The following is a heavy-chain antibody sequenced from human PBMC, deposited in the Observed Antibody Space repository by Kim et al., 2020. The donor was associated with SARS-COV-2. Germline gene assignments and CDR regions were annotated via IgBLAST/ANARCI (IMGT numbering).Heavy chain of an antibody. CDR3: TTEAPPICSGGSCHIDDY. D-gene: IGHD2-15*01. CDR1: GFTFSNAW. V-gene: IGHV3-15*01. J-gene: IGHJ4*02. Sequence: GGSLRLSCAASGFTFSNAWMSWVRQAPGKGLEWVGRIKSKTDGGTTDYAAPVKGRFTISRDDSKNTLYLQMNSLKTEDTAVYYCTTEAPPICSGGSCHIDDYWGQGTLVTVSS. CDR2: IKSKTDGGTT.